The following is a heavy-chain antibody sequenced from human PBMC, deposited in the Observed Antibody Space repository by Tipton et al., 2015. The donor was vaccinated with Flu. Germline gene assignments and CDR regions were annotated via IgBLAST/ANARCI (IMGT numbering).Heavy chain of an antibody. CDR1: GDSIRNDY. J-gene: IGHJ4*02. Sequence: LSLTCAVSGDSIRNDYFWGWVRQPPGKGLEWVAGIWYDGSNKYYADSVKGRFTISRDNSKNTLYLQMNSLRAEDTAVYYCARGYDILTDGGGYFDYWGQGTLVTVSS. CDR3: ARGYDILTDGGGYFDY. CDR2: IWYDGSNK. D-gene: IGHD3-9*01. V-gene: IGHV3-33*01.